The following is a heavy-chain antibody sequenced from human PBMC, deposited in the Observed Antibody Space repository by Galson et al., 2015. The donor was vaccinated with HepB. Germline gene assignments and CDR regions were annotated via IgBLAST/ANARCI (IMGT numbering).Heavy chain of an antibody. J-gene: IGHJ5*02. Sequence: GISWVRQAPGQGLEWMGWISAYNGNTNYAQKLQGRVTMTTDTSTSTAYMELRSLRSDDTAVYYCARDQFAVVVPAATQVGFDPWGQGTLVTVSS. CDR2: ISAYNGNT. V-gene: IGHV1-18*01. CDR3: ARDQFAVVVPAATQVGFDP. D-gene: IGHD2-2*01. CDR1: G.